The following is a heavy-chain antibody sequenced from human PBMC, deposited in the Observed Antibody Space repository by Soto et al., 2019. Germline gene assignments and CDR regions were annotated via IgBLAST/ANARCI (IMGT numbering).Heavy chain of an antibody. V-gene: IGHV3-9*01. J-gene: IGHJ3*02. D-gene: IGHD3-3*01. Sequence: EVQLVESGGGLVQPGRSLRLSCAASGFTFDDYAMHWVRQAPGKGLEWVSGISWNSGSIGYADSVKGRFTISRDNAKNSLYLQMNSLRAEDTALYYCAKDRGYDFWSPTGAFDIWGQGTMVTVSS. CDR1: GFTFDDYA. CDR2: ISWNSGSI. CDR3: AKDRGYDFWSPTGAFDI.